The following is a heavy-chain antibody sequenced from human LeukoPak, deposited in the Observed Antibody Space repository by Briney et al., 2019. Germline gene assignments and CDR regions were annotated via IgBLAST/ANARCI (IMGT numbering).Heavy chain of an antibody. CDR2: ISYDGSNK. Sequence: GGSLRLSCAASGFTFSNYGMHWVRQAPGKGLEWVAVISYDGSNKYYADSVKGRFTISRDNSKNTLYLQMNSLRAEDTAVYYCAKDARPGYYGSGSYYTHWGQGTLVTVSS. D-gene: IGHD3-10*01. CDR1: GFTFSNYG. V-gene: IGHV3-30*18. J-gene: IGHJ4*02. CDR3: AKDARPGYYGSGSYYTH.